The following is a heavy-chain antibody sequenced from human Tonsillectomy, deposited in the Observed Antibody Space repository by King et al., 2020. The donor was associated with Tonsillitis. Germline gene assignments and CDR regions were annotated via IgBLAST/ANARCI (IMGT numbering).Heavy chain of an antibody. CDR2: TYYRSKWYN. CDR1: GDSVSSNSAA. CDR3: ARYYDILTGGYYYGMDV. Sequence: QLQQSGPGLVKPSQTLSLTCAISGDSVSSNSAAWNWIRQSPSRGLEWLGRTYYRSKWYNDYAVSVKSRITINPDTSKNQFSLQLNSVTPEDTAVYYCARYYDILTGGYYYGMDVWGQGTTVTVSS. V-gene: IGHV6-1*01. J-gene: IGHJ6*02. D-gene: IGHD3-9*01.